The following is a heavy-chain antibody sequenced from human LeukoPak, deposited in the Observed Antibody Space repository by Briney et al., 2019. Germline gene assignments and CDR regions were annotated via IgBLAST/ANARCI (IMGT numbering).Heavy chain of an antibody. CDR2: ISGSGGST. D-gene: IGHD6-19*01. J-gene: IGHJ4*02. CDR1: GFTFSSYA. Sequence: GGSLRLSCAASGFTFSSYAMSWVRQTPGKGLEWVSAISGSGGSTYYADSVKGRFTISRDNSKNTLYLQMNSLRAEDTAVYYCAKDSSGWYFSSDYWGQGTLVTVSS. V-gene: IGHV3-23*01. CDR3: AKDSSGWYFSSDY.